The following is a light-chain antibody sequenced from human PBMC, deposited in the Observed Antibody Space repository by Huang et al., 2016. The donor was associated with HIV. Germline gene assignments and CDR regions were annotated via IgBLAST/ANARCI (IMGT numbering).Light chain of an antibody. J-gene: IGKJ4*01. Sequence: EIVMTQSPATLSVSPGERATLSCRASQNIRPNVAWYQQQRGHPPRLLLYGASTRAAGIPARFSGSGSGTEFTLILTSLQSEDFAVYYCQHYHDWPPLAFGGGTKVEIK. CDR2: GAS. CDR1: QNIRPN. V-gene: IGKV3-15*01. CDR3: QHYHDWPPLA.